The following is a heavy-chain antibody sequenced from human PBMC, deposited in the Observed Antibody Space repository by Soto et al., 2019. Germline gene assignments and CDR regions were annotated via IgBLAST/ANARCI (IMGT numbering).Heavy chain of an antibody. J-gene: IGHJ5*02. CDR1: GGSFSGYY. CDR2: INHSGST. Sequence: PSETLSLTCAVYGGSFSGYYWSWIRKPPRKGTEWIGEINHSGSTNYNPSLKSRVTISVDTSKNQFSLKLSSVTATDTAVYYCARGGADCSSTSCYHNSIDPWGQGTLITVSS. CDR3: ARGGADCSSTSCYHNSIDP. D-gene: IGHD2-2*01. V-gene: IGHV4-34*01.